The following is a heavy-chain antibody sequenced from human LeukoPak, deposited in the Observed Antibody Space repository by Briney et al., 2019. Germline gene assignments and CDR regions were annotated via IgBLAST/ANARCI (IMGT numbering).Heavy chain of an antibody. CDR3: ASSSYYYDSSGFYYFDY. V-gene: IGHV4-38-2*01. J-gene: IGHJ4*02. CDR1: GYSISSGYY. D-gene: IGHD3-22*01. Sequence: PSETLSLTCAVSGYSISSGYYWGWIRQPPGTGLEWIGSIYHSGSTYYNPSLKSRVTISVDTSKNQFSLKLSSVTAADTAVYYCASSSYYYDSSGFYYFDYWGQGTLVTVSS. CDR2: IYHSGST.